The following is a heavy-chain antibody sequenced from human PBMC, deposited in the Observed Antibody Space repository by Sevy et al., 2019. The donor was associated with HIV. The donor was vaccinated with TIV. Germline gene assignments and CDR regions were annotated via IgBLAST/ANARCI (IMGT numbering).Heavy chain of an antibody. V-gene: IGHV3-23*01. D-gene: IGHD3-22*01. J-gene: IGHJ4*02. CDR1: GFTFYTYA. Sequence: GGSLRLSCEASGFTFYTYAMNWVRQAPGKGLEWVSGISNGGERTDYTDSVKGRVTISRDNFKNTLFLQLNSLRADDTAVYYCAKSLYDSTGYYPVLDYWGQGTPVTVSS. CDR3: AKSLYDSTGYYPVLDY. CDR2: ISNGGERT.